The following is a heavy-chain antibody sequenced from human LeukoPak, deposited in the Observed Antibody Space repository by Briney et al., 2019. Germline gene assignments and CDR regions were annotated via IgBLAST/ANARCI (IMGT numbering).Heavy chain of an antibody. D-gene: IGHD2-2*01. CDR3: ARRFDTSYLSFDY. J-gene: IGHJ4*02. Sequence: GESLKISCKGSGYSFTSYWIGWARQMPGKGLEWMGIIYPGDSGTRYSPSFQGQVTISTDKSISTAYLQWSSLKASDTAIYYCARRFDTSYLSFDYWGQGTLVTVSS. CDR2: IYPGDSGT. V-gene: IGHV5-51*01. CDR1: GYSFTSYW.